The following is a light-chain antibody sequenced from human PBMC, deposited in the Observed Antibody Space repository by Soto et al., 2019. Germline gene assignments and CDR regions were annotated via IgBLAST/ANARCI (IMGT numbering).Light chain of an antibody. J-gene: IGKJ4*01. CDR1: QSIGRW. CDR2: DAS. CDR3: QHYRNSPLT. Sequence: DIQMTQSPSTLSAIVGDRVTITCRASQSIGRWLAWYQQKPGKAPKLLIYDASSLESGVPSRFSGSGSGTDFTLTISSLEPEDVAVYYCQHYRNSPLTFGGGTKVDI. V-gene: IGKV1-5*01.